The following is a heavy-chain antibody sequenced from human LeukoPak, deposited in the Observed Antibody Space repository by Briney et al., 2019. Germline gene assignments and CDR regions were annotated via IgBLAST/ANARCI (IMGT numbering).Heavy chain of an antibody. Sequence: SETLSLTCTVSGGSISSYYWSWIRQPPGKGLEWIGYIYYSGSTNYNPSLKSRVTISVDTSKNQFSLKLSSVTAADTAVYYCARDGAPYARGEYFQHWGQGTLVTVSS. CDR2: IYYSGST. V-gene: IGHV4-59*01. J-gene: IGHJ1*01. D-gene: IGHD2-2*01. CDR3: ARDGAPYARGEYFQH. CDR1: GGSISSYY.